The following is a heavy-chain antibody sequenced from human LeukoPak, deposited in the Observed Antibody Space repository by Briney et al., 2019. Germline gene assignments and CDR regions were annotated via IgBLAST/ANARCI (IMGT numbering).Heavy chain of an antibody. D-gene: IGHD4-17*01. CDR3: AISTVTTEYWFDP. CDR2: IYPGDSDT. J-gene: IGHJ5*02. CDR1: AYSFTKYW. Sequence: GESLKISCKGSAYSFTKYWIGWVRQMPGKGLEWMGIIYPGDSDTRYSPSFRGQVTISADKSISTAYLQWSSLKASDTAMYYCAISTVTTEYWFDPWGQGTLVTVSS. V-gene: IGHV5-51*01.